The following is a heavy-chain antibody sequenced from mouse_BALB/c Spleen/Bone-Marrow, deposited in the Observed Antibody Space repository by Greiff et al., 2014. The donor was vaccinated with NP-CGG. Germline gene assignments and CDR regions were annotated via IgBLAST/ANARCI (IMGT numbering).Heavy chain of an antibody. CDR3: AAYYYGSSQFAY. Sequence: EVKLMESGAELVKPGASVKLSRTASGFNIKDTYMHWVKQRPEQGLEWIGRIGPANGNTKYDPKFQGKATITADTSSNTAYLQLSSLTSEDTAVYYCAAYYYGSSQFAYWGQGTLVTVSA. V-gene: IGHV14-3*02. CDR1: GFNIKDTY. CDR2: IGPANGNT. J-gene: IGHJ3*01. D-gene: IGHD1-1*01.